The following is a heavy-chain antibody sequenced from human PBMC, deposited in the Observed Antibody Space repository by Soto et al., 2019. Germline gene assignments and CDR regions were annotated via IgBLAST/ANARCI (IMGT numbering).Heavy chain of an antibody. V-gene: IGHV3-30*03. CDR1: GFIFSDYL. J-gene: IGHJ4*02. D-gene: IGHD2-21*02. CDR2: LSFDGTAE. Sequence: VQLVESGGGVVQPGTSLRLSCKASGFIFSDYLIHWVRQAPGKGLEWLAVLSFDGTAEYYADSTRGRFTISRDIPKSTTYLVINNVRRENTAMYYCARVATRLQSMEVLEYWGQGTLVTVPS. CDR3: ARVATRLQSMEVLEY.